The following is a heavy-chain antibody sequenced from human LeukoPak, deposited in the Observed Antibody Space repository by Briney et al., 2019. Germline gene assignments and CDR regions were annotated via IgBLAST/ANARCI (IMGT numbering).Heavy chain of an antibody. CDR3: AKGRYSGSYGY. Sequence: GGSLRLSCTASGFTFDDYVMHWVRQAPGKGLEWVSLISGDGGNTYYADSVKGRFTISRDNSKNSLYLQMNSLRTEDTALYYCAKGRYSGSYGYWGQGTLVTVSS. CDR2: ISGDGGNT. V-gene: IGHV3-43*02. CDR1: GFTFDDYV. D-gene: IGHD1-26*01. J-gene: IGHJ4*02.